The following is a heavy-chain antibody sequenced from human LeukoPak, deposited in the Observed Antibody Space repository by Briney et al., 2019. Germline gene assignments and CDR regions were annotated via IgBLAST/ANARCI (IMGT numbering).Heavy chain of an antibody. Sequence: ASVKVSFKASGYTFTSYYMHLVRQAPGQGLEWMGIINPSGGSTSYAQKFQGRVTMTRDTSTSTDYMELSSLRAEDTAVYYCARAAAALKYYYYGMDVWGQGTTVTVSS. CDR1: GYTFTSYY. CDR2: INPSGGST. V-gene: IGHV1-46*01. J-gene: IGHJ6*02. CDR3: ARAAAALKYYYYGMDV. D-gene: IGHD6-13*01.